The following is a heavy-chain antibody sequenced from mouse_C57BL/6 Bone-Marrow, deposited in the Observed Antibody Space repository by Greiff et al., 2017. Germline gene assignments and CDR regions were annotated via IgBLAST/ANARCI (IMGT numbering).Heavy chain of an antibody. V-gene: IGHV5-4*03. D-gene: IGHD2-1*01. CDR1: GFTFSSYA. J-gene: IGHJ3*01. Sequence: DVKLVESGGGLVKPGGSLKLSCAASGFTFSSYAMSWVRQTPEKRLEWVATISDGGSYTYYPDNVKGRFTISRDNAKNNLYLQMSHLKSEDTAMYYCARRGPFYFAFAYWGQGTLVTVSA. CDR2: ISDGGSYT. CDR3: ARRGPFYFAFAY.